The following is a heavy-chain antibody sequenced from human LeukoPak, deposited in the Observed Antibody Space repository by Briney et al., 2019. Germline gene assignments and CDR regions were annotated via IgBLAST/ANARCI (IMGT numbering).Heavy chain of an antibody. CDR1: GYTFTDYY. CDR3: ARDSSYSSSLYYFEY. CDR2: INPHSGGT. D-gene: IGHD6-6*01. Sequence: ASVKVSCKASGYTFTDYYMHWVRQAPGQGLEWMGWINPHSGGTNYAQKSQGRVTMTRDTSISTVYMEVSRLRSDDTAVYYCARDSSYSSSLYYFEYWGQGTLVTVSS. V-gene: IGHV1-2*02. J-gene: IGHJ4*02.